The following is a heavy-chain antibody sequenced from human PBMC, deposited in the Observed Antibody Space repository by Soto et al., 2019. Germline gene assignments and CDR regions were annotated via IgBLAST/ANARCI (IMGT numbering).Heavy chain of an antibody. CDR3: AKARRPSGAISSIYFQH. Sequence: QVQLVESGGGVVQPGRSLRLSCAASGFTFSTYDMHWVRQAPGKGLEWVAVISYDGSNKYYADSVKGRFTISRDNSKNTLYLQMNSLRAEDTAVYYCAKARRPSGAISSIYFQHWGQGTLVTVSS. CDR2: ISYDGSNK. CDR1: GFTFSTYD. D-gene: IGHD2-15*01. J-gene: IGHJ1*01. V-gene: IGHV3-30*18.